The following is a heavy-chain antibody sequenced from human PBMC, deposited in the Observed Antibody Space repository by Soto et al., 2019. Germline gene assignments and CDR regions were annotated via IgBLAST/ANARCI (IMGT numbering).Heavy chain of an antibody. CDR2: IKSKTDGGTT. D-gene: IGHD6-13*01. V-gene: IGHV3-15*01. CDR3: SCAGCIAAADVDY. CDR1: GFTFSNAW. Sequence: GGSLRLSCAASGFTFSNAWMSWVRQAPGKGLEWVGRIKSKTDGGTTDYAAPVKGRFTISRDDSKNTLYLQMNSLKTEDTAVYYCSCAGCIAAADVDYWGQGTLVTVSS. J-gene: IGHJ4*02.